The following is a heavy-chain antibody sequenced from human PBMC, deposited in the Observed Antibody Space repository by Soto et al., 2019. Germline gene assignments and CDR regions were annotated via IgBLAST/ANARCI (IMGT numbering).Heavy chain of an antibody. CDR1: GGSFSGYY. J-gene: IGHJ6*02. CDR2: INDIGVT. CDR3: ARFSGSYYYAMDV. Sequence: SETLSLTCAAYGGSFSGYYWSWIRQPPGKGLEWIGEINDIGVTNYKPSLKRRVTISVDTSKNQFSLQLKSVTAADTALYYCARFSGSYYYAMDVWGQGSTVTVSS. V-gene: IGHV4-34*01. D-gene: IGHD6-19*01.